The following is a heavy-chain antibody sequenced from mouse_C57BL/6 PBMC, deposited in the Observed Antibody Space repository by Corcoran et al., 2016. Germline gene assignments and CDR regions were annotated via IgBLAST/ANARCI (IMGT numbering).Heavy chain of an antibody. CDR2: INPYNGGT. CDR1: GYTFTDYY. V-gene: IGHV1-19*01. J-gene: IGHJ4*01. Sequence: EVQLQQSGPVLVKPGASVKMSCKASGYTFTDYYMNWVKQSHGKSLEWIGVINPYNGGTSYNQKFKGKATLTVDKSSSTAYMELNSLTSEDSAGYYCARNSYAMDYWGQGTSVTVSS. CDR3: ARNSYAMDY.